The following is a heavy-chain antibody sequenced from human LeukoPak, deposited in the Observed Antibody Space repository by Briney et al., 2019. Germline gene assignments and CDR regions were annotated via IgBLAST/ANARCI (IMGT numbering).Heavy chain of an antibody. J-gene: IGHJ4*02. Sequence: GSSLSLSCADPGLTFHDYAMHWGRQALRKGLESDSGRSWNSGSIGYADSVKGRFTISRDNAKNSLYLQMNSLRAEDTALYYCAKSGRGDYGDYLDYWGQGTLVTVFS. CDR2: RSWNSGSI. V-gene: IGHV3-9*01. CDR3: AKSGRGDYGDYLDY. CDR1: GLTFHDYA. D-gene: IGHD4-17*01.